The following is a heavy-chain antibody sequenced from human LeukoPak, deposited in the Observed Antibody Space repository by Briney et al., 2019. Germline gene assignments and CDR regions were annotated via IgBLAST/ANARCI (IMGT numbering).Heavy chain of an antibody. D-gene: IGHD2-2*01. Sequence: GGSLRLSCAASGFTFSSYSMNWVRQAPGKGLEWVSYISSSSSTIYYADSVKGRFTISRDNAKNSLYLQMNSLRDEDTAVYYCARGRGCSSMSCYPDYWGQGTLVTVSS. V-gene: IGHV3-48*02. CDR2: ISSSSSTI. CDR1: GFTFSSYS. J-gene: IGHJ4*02. CDR3: ARGRGCSSMSCYPDY.